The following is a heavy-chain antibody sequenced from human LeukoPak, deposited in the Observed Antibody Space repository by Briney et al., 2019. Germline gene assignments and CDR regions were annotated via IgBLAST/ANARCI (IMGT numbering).Heavy chain of an antibody. V-gene: IGHV3-74*01. J-gene: IGHJ6*02. CDR3: ARDPSMVRGVISEDV. CDR1: GFTFSDYW. D-gene: IGHD3-10*01. Sequence: GGSLRLSCAASGFTFSDYWMHWVRQAPGKGLVWVSHINADEDRAAYADSVKGRFTISRDNARNTLYLQMNSLRAEDTAVYYCARDPSMVRGVISEDVWGQGTTVTVSS. CDR2: INADEDRA.